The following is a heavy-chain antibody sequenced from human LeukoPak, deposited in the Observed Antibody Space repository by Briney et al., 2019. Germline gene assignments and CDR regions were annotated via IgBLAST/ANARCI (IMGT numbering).Heavy chain of an antibody. CDR2: IYYSGST. V-gene: IGHV4-39*01. D-gene: IGHD3-9*01. CDR1: GGSISSSSYY. J-gene: IGHJ4*02. CDR3: ARHAFDILTGYYGYYFDY. Sequence: SETLSLTCTVSGGSISSSSYYWGWIRQPPGKGLEWIGSIYYSGSTYYNPSLKSRVTISVDTSKNQFSLKLSSATAADTAVYYCARHAFDILTGYYGYYFDYWGQGTLVTVSS.